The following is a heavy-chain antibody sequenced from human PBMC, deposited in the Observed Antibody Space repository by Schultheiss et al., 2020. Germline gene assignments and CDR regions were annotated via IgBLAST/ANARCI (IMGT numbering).Heavy chain of an antibody. CDR3: ARDEGQYDFWSGYYKGYYGMDV. D-gene: IGHD3-3*01. CDR1: GGSISSGSYY. Sequence: SETLSLTCTVSGGSISSGSYYWSWIRQHPGKGLEWIGYIYYSGSTYYNPSLKSRVTISVDTSKNQFSLQLSSVTAADTAVYYCARDEGQYDFWSGYYKGYYGMDVWGQGTTVTVYS. V-gene: IGHV4-31*03. J-gene: IGHJ6*02. CDR2: IYYSGST.